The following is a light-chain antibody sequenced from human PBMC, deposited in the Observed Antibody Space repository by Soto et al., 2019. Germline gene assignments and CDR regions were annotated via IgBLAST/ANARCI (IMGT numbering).Light chain of an antibody. CDR2: EVN. CDR3: SSYTSGIQF. Sequence: QSVLSQAASVSGSPGHSITISCTGTSSDSTYYYFVSWYQQHPGKAPKLLIYEVNNRPSGVSHRFSGSKSGNMASLTISGLQAEDEADYYCSSYTSGIQFFGTGTKVTVL. V-gene: IGLV2-14*01. J-gene: IGLJ1*01. CDR1: SSDSTYYYF.